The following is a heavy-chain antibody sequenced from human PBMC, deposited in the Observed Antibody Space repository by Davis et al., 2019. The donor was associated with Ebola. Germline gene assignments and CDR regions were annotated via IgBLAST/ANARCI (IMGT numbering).Heavy chain of an antibody. J-gene: IGHJ5*02. V-gene: IGHV1-3*01. CDR2: INAGNGNT. Sequence: ASVKVSCKASGYTFTSYAMHWVRQAPGQRLEWMGWINAGNGNTKYSQKFQGRVTITRDTSANTAYMELSSLRSEDTAVYYCARAVAGIGGWFDPWGQGTLVTVSS. CDR1: GYTFTSYA. CDR3: ARAVAGIGGWFDP. D-gene: IGHD6-19*01.